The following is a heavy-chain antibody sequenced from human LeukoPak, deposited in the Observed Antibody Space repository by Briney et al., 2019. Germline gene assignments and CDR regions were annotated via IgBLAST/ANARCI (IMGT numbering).Heavy chain of an antibody. Sequence: PSQTLSLTCTVSRGSISSGSYYWRWIRQPAGKGLEWIGRIYTSGSTNYNPSLKSRVTISVDTSKNQFSLKLSSVTAADTAVYYCAREDISSGWSYFDSWGQGSLVTVSS. V-gene: IGHV4-61*02. CDR1: RGSISSGSYY. CDR2: IYTSGST. CDR3: AREDISSGWSYFDS. D-gene: IGHD6-19*01. J-gene: IGHJ4*02.